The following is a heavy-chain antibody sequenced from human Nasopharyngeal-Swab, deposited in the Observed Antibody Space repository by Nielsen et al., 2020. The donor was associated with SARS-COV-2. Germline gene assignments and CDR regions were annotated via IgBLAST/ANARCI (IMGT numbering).Heavy chain of an antibody. CDR1: GGSFRDYN. CDR2: IYHSGRT. J-gene: IGHJ4*01. V-gene: IGHV4-34*01. Sequence: SETLSLNCAVSGGSFRDYNWSWIRQPPGKGLEWIGNIYHSGRTNYNPSLKSRLAISIDTSKKQFSLKLSSVTAADTAVYYCARGAPGYWGQGTLVTVSS. CDR3: ARGAPGY.